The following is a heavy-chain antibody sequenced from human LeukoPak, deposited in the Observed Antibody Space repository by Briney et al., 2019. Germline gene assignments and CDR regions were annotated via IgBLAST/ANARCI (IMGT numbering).Heavy chain of an antibody. CDR2: ISSSTIYT. V-gene: IGHV3-11*06. J-gene: IGHJ4*02. D-gene: IGHD3-22*01. CDR3: ARGFTWWLLNY. Sequence: GGSLRLSCAASGFTFSDYYMSWIRQAPGKGLEWVSYISSSTIYTKYADSVKGRFTISRDNSKNTPYLQMNSLRAEDTAVYYCARGFTWWLLNYWGQGTLVTVSS. CDR1: GFTFSDYY.